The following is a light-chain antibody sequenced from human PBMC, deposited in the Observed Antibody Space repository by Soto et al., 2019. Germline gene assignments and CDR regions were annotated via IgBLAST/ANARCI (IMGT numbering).Light chain of an antibody. V-gene: IGLV2-14*03. CDR3: SSYTSSSTRCV. J-gene: IGLJ1*01. CDR1: SSDVGGYNY. Sequence: QSVLTQPASVSGSPGQSITISCTGTSSDVGGYNYVSWYQHHPGKAPKLMIYDVTNRPSGVSNRFSGSKSGNTASLTISGLQAEDEADYYCSSYTSSSTRCVFGTGTKLTVL. CDR2: DVT.